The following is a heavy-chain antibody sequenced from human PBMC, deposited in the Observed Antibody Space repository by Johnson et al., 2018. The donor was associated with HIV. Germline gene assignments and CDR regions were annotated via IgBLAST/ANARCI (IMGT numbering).Heavy chain of an antibody. CDR2: IRYAGSNK. CDR3: ARDGRLAAAGAWGAFDI. CDR1: GFTFSSYA. V-gene: IGHV3-33*08. J-gene: IGHJ3*02. D-gene: IGHD6-13*01. Sequence: QVQLVESGGGVVQPGRSLRLSCAASGFTFSSYAMHWVRQAPGKGLEWVAFIRYAGSNKYYADSVKGRFTISRDNAKNSLYLQLNSLRTEDTAVYYCARDGRLAAAGAWGAFDIWGQGTMVTVSS.